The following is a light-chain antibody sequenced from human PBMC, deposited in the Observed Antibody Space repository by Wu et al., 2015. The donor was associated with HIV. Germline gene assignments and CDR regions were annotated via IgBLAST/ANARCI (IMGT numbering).Light chain of an antibody. CDR3: QHFGHSLL. J-gene: IGKJ4*01. Sequence: EIVLTQSPGTLSLSPGERATLSCRASQTLNSNFFAWYQQKPGQAPRLLIFGASSRAPGIPDKFSGSESGTDFTLTISRLEPEDFAVYYCQHFGHSLLFGGGTKGGDQT. CDR2: GAS. CDR1: QTLNSNF. V-gene: IGKV3-20*01.